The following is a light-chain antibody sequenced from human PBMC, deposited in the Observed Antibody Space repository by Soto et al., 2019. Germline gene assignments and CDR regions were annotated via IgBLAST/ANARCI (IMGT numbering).Light chain of an antibody. V-gene: IGKV3-20*01. Sequence: ETVLTQSPGTLSLSPGERATLPCRASQSVSSSSLAWYQQRPGQAPRLLIYGTSSRATGIPDRFSGSGSGTDFTLTISRLEPEDFAVFYCHQYGISPPTFGPGTKVDIK. CDR1: QSVSSSS. CDR3: HQYGISPPT. CDR2: GTS. J-gene: IGKJ1*01.